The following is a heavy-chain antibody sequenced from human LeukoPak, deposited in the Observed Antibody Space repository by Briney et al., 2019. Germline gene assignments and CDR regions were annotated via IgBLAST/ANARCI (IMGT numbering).Heavy chain of an antibody. V-gene: IGHV7-4-1*02. CDR1: GYTFTSYA. Sequence: ASVKVSCKASGYTFTSYAMNWVQQAPGQGLEWMGWINTNTGNPAYAQGFTGRFVFSLDTSASTAYLQISSLKAEDTAVYYCARDHGSQRYWFDPWGQGTLVTVSS. D-gene: IGHD1-26*01. J-gene: IGHJ5*02. CDR2: INTNTGNP. CDR3: ARDHGSQRYWFDP.